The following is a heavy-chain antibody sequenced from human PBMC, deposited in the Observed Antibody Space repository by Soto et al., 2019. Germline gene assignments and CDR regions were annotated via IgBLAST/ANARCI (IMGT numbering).Heavy chain of an antibody. CDR3: ARDRHPIGYCSGGSCYGEYNWFDP. CDR2: IYYSGST. Sequence: PSETLSLTCSVSGGSISSSSYYWGWIRQPPGKGLEWIGSIYYSGSTNYNPSLKSRVTISVDTSKNQFSLKLSSVTAADTAVYYCARDRHPIGYCSGGSCYGEYNWFDPWGQGTLVTVSS. D-gene: IGHD2-15*01. V-gene: IGHV4-39*07. J-gene: IGHJ5*02. CDR1: GGSISSSSYY.